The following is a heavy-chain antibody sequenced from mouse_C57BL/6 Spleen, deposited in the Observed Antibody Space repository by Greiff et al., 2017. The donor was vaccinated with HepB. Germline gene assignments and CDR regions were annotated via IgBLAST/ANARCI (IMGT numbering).Heavy chain of an antibody. CDR2: ISSGGSYT. CDR1: GFTFSSYG. Sequence: EVKLVESGGDLVKPGGSLKLSCAASGFTFSSYGMSWVRQTPDKRLEWVATISSGGSYTYYPDSVKGRFTISRDNAKNTLYLQMSSLKSEDTAMYYCARHVDDYEAMGDWGQGTSVTVSS. V-gene: IGHV5-6*01. J-gene: IGHJ4*01. CDR3: ARHVDDYEAMGD.